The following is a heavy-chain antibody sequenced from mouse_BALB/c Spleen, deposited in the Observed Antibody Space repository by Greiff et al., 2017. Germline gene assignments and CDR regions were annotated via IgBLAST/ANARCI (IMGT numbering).Heavy chain of an antibody. Sequence: VQLQQSGPGLVAPSQSLSITCTVSGFSLTSYGVHWVRQPPGKGLEWLGVIWAGGSTNYNSALMSRLSISKDNSKSQVFLKMNSLQTDDTAMYYCARDGGYDYDDGAWFAYWGQGTLVTVSA. D-gene: IGHD2-4*01. CDR2: IWAGGST. CDR3: ARDGGYDYDDGAWFAY. J-gene: IGHJ3*01. V-gene: IGHV2-9*02. CDR1: GFSLTSYG.